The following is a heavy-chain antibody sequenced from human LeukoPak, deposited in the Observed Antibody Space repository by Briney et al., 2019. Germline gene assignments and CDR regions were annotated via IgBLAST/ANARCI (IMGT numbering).Heavy chain of an antibody. Sequence: TPSETLSLTCAVYGGSFSGYYWSWIRQPPGKGLEWIGEINHSGSTNYNPSLKSRVTISVDTSKNQFSLKLSSVTAADTAVYYCARDRYIFAGPDAYYYMDVWGKGTTVTISS. CDR3: ARDRYIFAGPDAYYYMDV. CDR2: INHSGST. V-gene: IGHV4-34*01. CDR1: GGSFSGYY. D-gene: IGHD5-18*01. J-gene: IGHJ6*03.